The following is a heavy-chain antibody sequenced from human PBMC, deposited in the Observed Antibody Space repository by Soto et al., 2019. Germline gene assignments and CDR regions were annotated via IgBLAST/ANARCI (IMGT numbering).Heavy chain of an antibody. Sequence: SETLSLTCTVSGGSISSGDYYWSWIRQPPGKGLEWIGYIYYSGSTYYNPSLKSRVTISVDTSKNQFSLKLSSVTAADTAVYYCARDGEDIVVVPANWGQGTLVTAPQ. V-gene: IGHV4-30-4*01. CDR1: GGSISSGDYY. CDR2: IYYSGST. D-gene: IGHD2-2*01. J-gene: IGHJ4*02. CDR3: ARDGEDIVVVPAN.